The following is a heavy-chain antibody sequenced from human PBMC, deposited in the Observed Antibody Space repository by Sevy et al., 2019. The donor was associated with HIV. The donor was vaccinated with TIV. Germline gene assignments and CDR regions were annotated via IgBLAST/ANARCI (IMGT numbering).Heavy chain of an antibody. CDR1: VGSFSNYY. CDR2: INHSGST. Sequence: SETLSLTCAVYVGSFSNYYWTWIRQPPGKGLEWIGEINHSGSTNYNPSLKSRVTMSVDTSKNQFSLKLGSVTAADTAIYYWARGGERVIPSPVLGLGPWTKYWYFDLWGRGTLVTVSS. V-gene: IGHV4-34*01. D-gene: IGHD3-16*02. CDR3: ARGGERVIPSPVLGLGPWTKYWYFDL. J-gene: IGHJ2*01.